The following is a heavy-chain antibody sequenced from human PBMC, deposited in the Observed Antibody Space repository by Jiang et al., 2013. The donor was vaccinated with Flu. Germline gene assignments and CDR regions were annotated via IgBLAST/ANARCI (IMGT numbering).Heavy chain of an antibody. Sequence: KPSETLSLTCTVSGGSITFYYWSWIRQPAGKALEWIGRIYTNGSTNYNPSLKSRLTMSVDTSKNQFSLKLSSVTAADTAVYYCARDSHNYYYGMDVWGRGTTVTVSS. V-gene: IGHV4-4*07. J-gene: IGHJ6*02. CDR2: IYTNGST. CDR1: GGSITFYY. CDR3: ARDSHNYYYGMDV.